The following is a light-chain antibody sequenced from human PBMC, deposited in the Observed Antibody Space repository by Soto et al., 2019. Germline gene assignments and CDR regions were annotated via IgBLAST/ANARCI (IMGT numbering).Light chain of an antibody. J-gene: IGLJ1*01. Sequence: QSVLTQPASVSGSPGQSITISCTGTSSDVGGYDYVSWYQLHPGKAPKLMVFEVSNRPSGVSYRFSGSKSGNTASLTISGLQAEDEADYFYRSYSIRASYLFGTGSKVIV. CDR3: RSYSIRASYL. V-gene: IGLV2-14*01. CDR1: SSDVGGYDY. CDR2: EVS.